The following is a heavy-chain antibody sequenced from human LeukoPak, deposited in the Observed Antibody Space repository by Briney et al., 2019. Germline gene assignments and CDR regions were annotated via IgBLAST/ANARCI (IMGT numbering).Heavy chain of an antibody. CDR1: GGSISSYY. J-gene: IGHJ6*03. V-gene: IGHV4-4*07. D-gene: IGHD5-18*01. CDR3: ARTTEGGYTYDYFYYYYMDV. CDR2: IYTSGST. Sequence: KASETLSLTCTVSGGSISSYYWSWIRQPAGKGLEWIGRIYTSGSTNYNPSLKSRVTRSVDMSKNQFSLKLRSVTAADTAVYYCARTTEGGYTYDYFYYYYMDVWGKGTTVTISS.